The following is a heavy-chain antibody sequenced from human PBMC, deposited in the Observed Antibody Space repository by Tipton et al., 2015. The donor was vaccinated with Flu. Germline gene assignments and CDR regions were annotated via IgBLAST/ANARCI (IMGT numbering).Heavy chain of an antibody. CDR3: ARRDYSNYVSDPKNWFDP. CDR1: GDSIRSSNYY. D-gene: IGHD4-11*01. V-gene: IGHV4-39*07. J-gene: IGHJ5*02. Sequence: TLSLTCTVSGDSIRSSNYYWGWIRQPPGKGLEWIGNIFHSGNRYHNPSLKSRVTISVDTSKNQFSLKLSSVTAADTAVYYCARRDYSNYVSDPKNWFDPWGQGTLVTVSS. CDR2: IFHSGNR.